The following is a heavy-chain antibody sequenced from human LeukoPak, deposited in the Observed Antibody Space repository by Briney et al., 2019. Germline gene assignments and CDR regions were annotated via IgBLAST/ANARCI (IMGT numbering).Heavy chain of an antibody. D-gene: IGHD6-19*01. J-gene: IGHJ4*02. CDR2: IIPIFGTA. CDR1: GGTFSSYA. CDR3: ATEVRSGWTDY. Sequence: ASVKVSCKASGGTFSSYAISWVRQAPGQGLEWMGGIIPIFGTANYAQKFQGRVTITADESTSTAYMELSSLRSEDAAVYYCATEVRSGWTDYWGQGTLVTVSS. V-gene: IGHV1-69*13.